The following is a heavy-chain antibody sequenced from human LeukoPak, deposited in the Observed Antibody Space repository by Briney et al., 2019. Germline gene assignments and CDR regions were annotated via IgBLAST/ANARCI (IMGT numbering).Heavy chain of an antibody. CDR3: TRVRYSSSGTEVYYMDV. J-gene: IGHJ6*03. CDR2: IRSEVYGGRT. CDR1: GFTFGVYA. V-gene: IGHV3-49*03. Sequence: GGSVTLFCTASGFTFGVYAMGWLRHARGRGLECVSFIRSEVYGGRTEFAASVKGRFAISRDDSKSIAYLQMNSLKTEDTAVYYCTRVRYSSSGTEVYYMDVWGKGGTVTVS. D-gene: IGHD6-13*01.